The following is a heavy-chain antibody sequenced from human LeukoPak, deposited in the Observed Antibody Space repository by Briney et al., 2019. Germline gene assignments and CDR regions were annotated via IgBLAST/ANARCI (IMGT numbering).Heavy chain of an antibody. Sequence: GGSLRLSCAASGYTFDTYGMTWARQAPGKGLEWVSSISGSGGNTYYADSVKGRFTISRDNSKNTLYLQMNSLGAEDTAIYYCATSTTSFDYWGQGTLVTVSS. V-gene: IGHV3-23*01. J-gene: IGHJ4*02. CDR1: GYTFDTYG. CDR2: ISGSGGNT. CDR3: ATSTTSFDY.